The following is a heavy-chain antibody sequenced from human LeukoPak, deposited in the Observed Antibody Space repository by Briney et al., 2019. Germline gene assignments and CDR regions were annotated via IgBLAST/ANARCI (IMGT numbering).Heavy chain of an antibody. D-gene: IGHD3-22*01. Sequence: GASVKVSCKASGYTFTSFDINWVRQATGQGLEWMGWMNPNSGNTGYAQKFQGRVTITRNTSISTVYMELSSLRSEDTAVYYCARGRHYYDSSDYYYEGDAFDIWGQGTMVTVSS. CDR3: ARGRHYYDSSDYYYEGDAFDI. CDR1: GYTFTSFD. V-gene: IGHV1-8*03. J-gene: IGHJ3*02. CDR2: MNPNSGNT.